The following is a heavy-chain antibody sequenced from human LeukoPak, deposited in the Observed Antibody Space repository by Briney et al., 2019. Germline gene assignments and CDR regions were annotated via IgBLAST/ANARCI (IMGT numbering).Heavy chain of an antibody. D-gene: IGHD3-10*01. CDR1: GGSISSYY. CDR3: ARAPMVRGVIGWFDP. CDR2: VYYTGST. J-gene: IGHJ5*02. Sequence: SETLSLTCTVSGGSISSYYWSWVRQPPGKGLEWIGFVYYTGSTNYSPSLKSRVTISVDTSKNQFSLKLSSVTAADTAVYYCARAPMVRGVIGWFDPWGQGTLVTVSS. V-gene: IGHV4-59*01.